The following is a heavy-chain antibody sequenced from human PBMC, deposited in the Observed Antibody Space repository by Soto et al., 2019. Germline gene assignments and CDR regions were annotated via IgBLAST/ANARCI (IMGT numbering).Heavy chain of an antibody. CDR2: INPSGGRT. J-gene: IGHJ6*02. D-gene: IGHD1-1*01. CDR3: ARDWPPTTTGGGQVYNRDV. CDR1: GYTFTSNQ. Sequence: QMQLVQSGAEVKKPGASVKVSCQASGYTFTSNQMHWVRQAPGQGLEWMGMINPSGGRTTYAQRFQGRVMMTRDTSTSTIYMGLGSLRSEDPGMYYCARDWPPTTTGGGQVYNRDVWGQGTTVTVS. V-gene: IGHV1-46*01.